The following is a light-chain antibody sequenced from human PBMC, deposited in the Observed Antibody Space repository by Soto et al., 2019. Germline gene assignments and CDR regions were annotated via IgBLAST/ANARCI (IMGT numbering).Light chain of an antibody. CDR3: AAWDSSLGGHA. Sequence: QSVLTQPPSASATPGQRVTISCSGSDSNIGSKYVYWYQQLPGTAPTLLMYRNNQRPSGVPDRFSGSKSGTSASLAINGLRSEDEADYYCAAWDSSLGGHAFGGGTKVTVL. CDR1: DSNIGSKY. V-gene: IGLV1-47*01. CDR2: RNN. J-gene: IGLJ2*01.